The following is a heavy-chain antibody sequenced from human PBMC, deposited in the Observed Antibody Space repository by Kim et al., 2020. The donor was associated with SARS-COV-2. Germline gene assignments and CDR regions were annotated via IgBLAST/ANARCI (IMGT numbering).Heavy chain of an antibody. Sequence: GGSLRLSCAASGFTFSNAWMSWVRQAPGKGLEWVGRITSKTDGGTTDYAAPVKGRFTISRDDSKNTLYLQMNSLKTEDTAVYYCTTDFSASHYYDSSGYSTSTWHWGQGTLVTVSS. CDR1: GFTFSNAW. CDR3: TTDFSASHYYDSSGYSTSTWH. J-gene: IGHJ4*02. D-gene: IGHD3-22*01. V-gene: IGHV3-15*01. CDR2: ITSKTDGGTT.